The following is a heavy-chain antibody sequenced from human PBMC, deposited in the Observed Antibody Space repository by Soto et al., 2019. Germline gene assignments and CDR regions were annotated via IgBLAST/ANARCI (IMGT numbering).Heavy chain of an antibody. D-gene: IGHD2-2*01. Sequence: QVQLQESGPGLVKPSQTLSLTCTVSGGSISSGGYYWSWIRQHPGKGLEWIGYIYYSGSTYYNPSLKGRVTISVDTSKNQFSLKLSSVTAADTAVYYCARREYQLLRYWYFDLWGRGTLVTVSS. CDR2: IYYSGST. CDR3: ARREYQLLRYWYFDL. CDR1: GGSISSGGYY. V-gene: IGHV4-31*03. J-gene: IGHJ2*01.